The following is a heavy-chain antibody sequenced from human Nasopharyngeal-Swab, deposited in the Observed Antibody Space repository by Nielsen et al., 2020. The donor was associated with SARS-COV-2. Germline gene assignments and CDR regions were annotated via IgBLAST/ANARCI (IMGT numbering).Heavy chain of an antibody. CDR2: ISGSGGST. D-gene: IGHD3-10*01. V-gene: IGHV3-23*01. CDR3: AKDRYASGSYHDY. Sequence: GGSLRLSCAASGFTFSSYAMSWVRQVPGKGLEWVSAISGSGGSTYYADSVKGRFTISRDNAKNSLYLQMNSLRAEDTALYYCAKDRYASGSYHDYWGQGTLVIVSS. CDR1: GFTFSSYA. J-gene: IGHJ4*02.